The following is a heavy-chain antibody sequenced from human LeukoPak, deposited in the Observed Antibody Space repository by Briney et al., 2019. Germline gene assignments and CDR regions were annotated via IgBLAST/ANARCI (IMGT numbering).Heavy chain of an antibody. CDR2: IIPIFDTA. J-gene: IGHJ3*02. Sequence: SVKVSCKASGGTFSSYAISWVRQAPGQGLEWVGGIIPIFDTANYAQKFQGRVTITADKSTSTAYMELSSLRSEDTAVYYCASIAHRHCSGGSCHAFDIWGQGTMVTVSS. CDR1: GGTFSSYA. D-gene: IGHD2-15*01. CDR3: ASIAHRHCSGGSCHAFDI. V-gene: IGHV1-69*06.